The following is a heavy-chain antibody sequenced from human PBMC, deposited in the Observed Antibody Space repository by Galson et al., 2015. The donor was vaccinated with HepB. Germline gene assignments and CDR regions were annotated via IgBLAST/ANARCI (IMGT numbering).Heavy chain of an antibody. V-gene: IGHV3-23*01. D-gene: IGHD6-6*01. CDR1: GFTFSSYA. CDR3: AKDPSSSSGGLYYYSYMDV. J-gene: IGHJ6*03. Sequence: SLRLSCAASGFTFSSYAMSWVRQAPGKGLEWVSAISGSGGSTYYADSVKGRFTISRDNSKNTLYLQMNSLKAEDTAVYYCAKDPSSSSGGLYYYSYMDVWGKGTTVTVSS. CDR2: ISGSGGST.